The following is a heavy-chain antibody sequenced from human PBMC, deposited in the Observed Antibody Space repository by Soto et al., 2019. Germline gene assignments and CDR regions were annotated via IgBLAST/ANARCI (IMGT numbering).Heavy chain of an antibody. D-gene: IGHD3-10*01. CDR2: ISPAGNSV. CDR1: GFTFSSYS. J-gene: IGHJ3*02. V-gene: IGHV3-48*01. CDR3: AGVTVAKVPLWFSGGRASTNAFYM. Sequence: EVQLVESGGGLAQPGGSLRLSCVASGFTFSSYSINWIRQAPGKGPEWVSWISPAGNSVDYTDSVKGRFTISRDNAENSLYLEVNSLRSDDTAVYYCAGVTVAKVPLWFSGGRASTNAFYMWGQGTVVSVSS.